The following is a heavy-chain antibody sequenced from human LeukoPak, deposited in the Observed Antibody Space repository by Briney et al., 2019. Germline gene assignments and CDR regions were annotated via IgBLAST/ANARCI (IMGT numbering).Heavy chain of an antibody. CDR3: AKRTKSGWSSDAFDI. D-gene: IGHD6-19*01. J-gene: IGHJ3*02. Sequence: GGSLRLSCAASGLTFSSYAMSWVRQAPGKGLEWVSSITGSGGSTYYADSVKGRFTISRDNSKNTLYLQMNSLRVEDTAVYYCAKRTKSGWSSDAFDIWGQGTKVTVSS. V-gene: IGHV3-23*01. CDR2: ITGSGGST. CDR1: GLTFSSYA.